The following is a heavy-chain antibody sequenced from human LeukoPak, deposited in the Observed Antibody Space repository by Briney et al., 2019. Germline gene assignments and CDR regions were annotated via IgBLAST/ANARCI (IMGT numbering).Heavy chain of an antibody. D-gene: IGHD3-16*02. CDR2: ISYDGSNK. CDR1: GFTFSSYE. CDR3: ARDLRDMITFGGVIGY. J-gene: IGHJ4*02. Sequence: GGSLRLSCAASGFTFSSYEMNWVRQAPGKGLEWVAVISYDGSNKYYADSVKGRFTISRDNSKNTLYLQMNSLRAEDTAVYYCARDLRDMITFGGVIGYWGQGTLVTVSS. V-gene: IGHV3-30-3*01.